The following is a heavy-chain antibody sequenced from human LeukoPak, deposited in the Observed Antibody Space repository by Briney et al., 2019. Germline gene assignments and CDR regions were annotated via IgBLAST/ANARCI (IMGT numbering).Heavy chain of an antibody. CDR2: VSYDGSNK. J-gene: IGHJ4*02. Sequence: GGSLRLSCTASGFTFKNCGMHWVRQSPGKGLEWVGGVSYDGSNKYSIDSVKGRFTISRENHKNTLFLQMNRLRPEDTAVYYCVKDQWEFHGALDYWGQGTLVTVSS. CDR1: GFTFKNCG. CDR3: VKDQWEFHGALDY. V-gene: IGHV3-30*18. D-gene: IGHD1-26*01.